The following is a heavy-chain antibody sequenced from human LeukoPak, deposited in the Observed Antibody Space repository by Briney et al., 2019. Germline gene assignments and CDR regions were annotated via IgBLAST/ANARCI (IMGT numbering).Heavy chain of an antibody. CDR1: GYRFTSYW. CDR2: IYPGDSDA. J-gene: IGHJ3*01. CDR3: GMSGDRVPLQDDVFDV. Sequence: GESLKISCKGSGYRFTSYWIGWVRQMPGKGLEWMAIIYPGDSDARYNPSFQGQVTISADKSINTAYLQWSSLQASDTAMYYCGMSGDRVPLQDDVFDVWGQGTMVTVST. V-gene: IGHV5-51*01. D-gene: IGHD1-26*01.